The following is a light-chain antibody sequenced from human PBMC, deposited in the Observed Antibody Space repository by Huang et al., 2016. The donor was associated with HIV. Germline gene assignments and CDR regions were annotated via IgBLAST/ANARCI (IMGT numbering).Light chain of an antibody. V-gene: IGKV2-28*01. CDR2: LGS. Sequence: DIVMTQSPLSLPVTPGEPASISCRSSQSLLQSNGYNYLDWYLQKPGQSPQLLIYLGSNRASGGPDRFSGSGSGTACTLKISRVEAEDVGVYYCMQTLQTPLTFGGGTKVEIK. J-gene: IGKJ4*01. CDR3: MQTLQTPLT. CDR1: QSLLQSNGYNY.